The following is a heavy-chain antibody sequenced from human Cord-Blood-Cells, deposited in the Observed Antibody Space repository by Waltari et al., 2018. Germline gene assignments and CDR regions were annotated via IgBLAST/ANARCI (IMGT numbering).Heavy chain of an antibody. CDR2: ISSSSSYI. J-gene: IGHJ3*02. CDR1: GFTFRSYS. CDR3: ARSGYFGDAFDI. V-gene: IGHV3-21*01. D-gene: IGHD3-10*01. Sequence: EVQLVESGGGLVKPGGSLRLPCEASGFTFRSYSMNWVRQAPGKGLEWVSSISSSSSYIYYADSVKGRFTISRDNAKNSLYLQMNSLRAEDTAVYYCARSGYFGDAFDIWGQGTMVTVSS.